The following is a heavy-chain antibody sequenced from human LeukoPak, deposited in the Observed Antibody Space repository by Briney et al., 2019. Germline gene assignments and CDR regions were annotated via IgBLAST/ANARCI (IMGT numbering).Heavy chain of an antibody. V-gene: IGHV1-8*01. Sequence: ASVKVSCKASGYTFTSYYMNWVRQATGQGLEWMGWMNPKSGNTGYAQKFQGRVTMTRNTSISTAYMELSSLRSEDTAVYYCARDHRRGPGGVRIVGATGAFDIWGQGTMVTVSS. D-gene: IGHD1-26*01. CDR3: ARDHRRGPGGVRIVGATGAFDI. CDR2: MNPKSGNT. CDR1: GYTFTSYY. J-gene: IGHJ3*02.